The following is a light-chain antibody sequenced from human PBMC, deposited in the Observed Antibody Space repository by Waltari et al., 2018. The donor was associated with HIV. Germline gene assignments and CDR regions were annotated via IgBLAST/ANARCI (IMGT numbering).Light chain of an antibody. CDR2: QDN. J-gene: IGLJ2*01. CDR1: KLGHKS. Sequence: SYELTQPPSVSVSPGQTAIITCSGDKLGHKSVSWYQQRPGQSPLLVIYQDNKRHSGIPERVSGSNSGNTATLTIRGTQAMDEAEYYCQAGDSTSYVVFGGGTKLTVL. CDR3: QAGDSTSYVV. V-gene: IGLV3-1*01.